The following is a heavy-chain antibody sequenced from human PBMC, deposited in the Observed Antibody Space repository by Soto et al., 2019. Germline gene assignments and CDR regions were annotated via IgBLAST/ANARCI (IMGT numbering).Heavy chain of an antibody. Sequence: SETLSLTCTGSGGSINSSNFYWGWIRQPPGKGLEWIGNIYYSGSSYYNPSLKSRVIISVDTSKNQFSLRLSSVTAADTAVYYCAEGNYYYGSGSYPNWFDPWGQGTLVTVSS. CDR1: GGSINSSNFY. CDR2: IYYSGSS. CDR3: AEGNYYYGSGSYPNWFDP. V-gene: IGHV4-39*01. D-gene: IGHD3-10*01. J-gene: IGHJ5*02.